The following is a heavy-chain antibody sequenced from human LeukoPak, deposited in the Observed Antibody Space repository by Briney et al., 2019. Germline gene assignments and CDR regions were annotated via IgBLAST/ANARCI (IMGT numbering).Heavy chain of an antibody. CDR2: ISGSGGST. J-gene: IGHJ4*02. CDR3: VKGGQNYDFWRFDY. Sequence: PGGSLRLSCGASGFRFSGYAMSWVRQAPGKGLEWVSSISGSGGSTYYTDSVKGRFAISRDNSKSTLYLQMNSLGTDDTALYYCVKGGQNYDFWRFDYWGQGTLV. CDR1: GFRFSGYA. D-gene: IGHD3-3*01. V-gene: IGHV3-23*01.